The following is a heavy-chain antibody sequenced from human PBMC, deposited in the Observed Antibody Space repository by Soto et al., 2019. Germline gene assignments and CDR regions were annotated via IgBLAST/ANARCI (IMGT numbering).Heavy chain of an antibody. J-gene: IGHJ4*02. D-gene: IGHD6-13*01. CDR1: GFTFSSYA. Sequence: EVQLLESGGGLVQPGGSLRLSCAASGFTFSSYAMSWVRQAPGKGLEWVSAISGSGGSTYYADSVKGRFTISRDNSKNTLYLQMNSLRAEDTAVYYCAKVLARWAEAGSNRGWDYWGQGTLVTVSS. CDR3: AKVLARWAEAGSNRGWDY. V-gene: IGHV3-23*01. CDR2: ISGSGGST.